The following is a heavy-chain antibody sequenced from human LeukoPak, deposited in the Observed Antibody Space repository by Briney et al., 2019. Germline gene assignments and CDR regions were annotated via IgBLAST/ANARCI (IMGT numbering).Heavy chain of an antibody. CDR3: ARDPYGDYVGYYYSMDV. V-gene: IGHV3-33*01. D-gene: IGHD4-17*01. CDR2: IWYDGSNK. CDR1: GFTFSSYG. J-gene: IGHJ6*02. Sequence: GGSLRLSCEASGFTFSSYGMHWVRQAPGKGLEWVAVIWYDGSNKYYADSVKGRFTISRDNSTNTLYLQMNSLRAEDTAVYYCARDPYGDYVGYYYSMDVWGQGTTVTVSS.